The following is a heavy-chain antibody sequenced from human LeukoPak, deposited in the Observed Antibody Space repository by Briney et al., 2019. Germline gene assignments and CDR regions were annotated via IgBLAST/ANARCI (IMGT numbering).Heavy chain of an antibody. CDR1: GYTFTSYG. CDR2: ISAYNGNT. V-gene: IGHV1-18*01. CDR3: ARDVPNFDCSGGSCYLNWFDP. D-gene: IGHD2-15*01. Sequence: ASVKVSCKASGYTFTSYGISWVRQAPGQGFEWMGWISAYNGNTNYAQKLQGRVTMTTDTSTSTAYMELRSLRSDDTAVYYCARDVPNFDCSGGSCYLNWFDPWGQGTLVTVSS. J-gene: IGHJ5*02.